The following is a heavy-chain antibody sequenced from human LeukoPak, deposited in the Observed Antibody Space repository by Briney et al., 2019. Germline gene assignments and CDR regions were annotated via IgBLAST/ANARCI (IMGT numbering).Heavy chain of an antibody. CDR3: ARDTSPSSRSSYFDALDM. CDR1: GVTFSNDW. J-gene: IGHJ3*02. Sequence: SGGSLRLSCATSGVTFSNDWMTWVRQAQGKGLEWVANIKQDGSQKNYVDSVKGRFTISRDNPKKSLFLQMNSLRAEDTGIYYCARDTSPSSRSSYFDALDMWGQGTMVTVSS. V-gene: IGHV3-7*01. D-gene: IGHD6-13*01. CDR2: IKQDGSQK.